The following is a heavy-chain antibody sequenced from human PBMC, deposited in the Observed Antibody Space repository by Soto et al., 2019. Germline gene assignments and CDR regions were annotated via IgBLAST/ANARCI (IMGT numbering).Heavy chain of an antibody. V-gene: IGHV4-38-2*01. CDR3: ASGIDFYYAMDV. CDR2: IYHSGST. Sequence: PSETLSLTCAVSGYSISSGYYWGWIRQPPGKGLEWIGSIYHSGSTYYNASLKSRVTISVDTSKNQFSLKLTSVTDAVTAVYYCASGIDFYYAMDVWGQGTTVTV. CDR1: GYSISSGYY. J-gene: IGHJ6*01.